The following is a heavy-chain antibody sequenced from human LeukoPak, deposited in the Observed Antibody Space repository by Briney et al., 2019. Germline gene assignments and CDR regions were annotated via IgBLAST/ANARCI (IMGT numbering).Heavy chain of an antibody. CDR1: GGSISGYY. J-gene: IGHJ4*02. CDR3: ARQRFDYYDSSGYYYGFDY. Sequence: PSETLSLTCTVSGGSISGYYWSWIRQPPGKGLEWIGYIYYSGSTNYNPSLESRVTISVDTSNNQFSLKLSSVTAADTAVYYCARQRFDYYDSSGYYYGFDYWGQGALVTVSS. V-gene: IGHV4-59*01. CDR2: IYYSGST. D-gene: IGHD3-22*01.